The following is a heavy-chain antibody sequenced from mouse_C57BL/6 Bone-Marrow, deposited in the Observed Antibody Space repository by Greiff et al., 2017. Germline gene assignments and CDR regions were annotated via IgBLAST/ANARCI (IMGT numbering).Heavy chain of an antibody. CDR1: GYTFTDYN. Sequence: EVQLQQSGPELVKPGASVSMSCKASGYTFTDYNMHWVKQTHGKSLEWIGYINPNNGGTSHNQKFKGMATLTVNKSSSTAYMELRGLTSEDSAVYYCANDLLWLRRYYYAMDYWGQGTSVTGSS. J-gene: IGHJ4*01. D-gene: IGHD2-2*01. V-gene: IGHV1-22*01. CDR2: INPNNGGT. CDR3: ANDLLWLRRYYYAMDY.